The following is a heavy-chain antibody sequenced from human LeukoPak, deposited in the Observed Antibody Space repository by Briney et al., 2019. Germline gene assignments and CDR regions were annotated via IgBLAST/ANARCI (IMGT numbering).Heavy chain of an antibody. J-gene: IGHJ5*02. CDR1: GGSFSGYY. D-gene: IGHD1-26*01. CDR3: ARGNSGSYFYWFDP. CDR2: INHSGST. V-gene: IGHV4-34*01. Sequence: PSETLSLTCAVYGGSFSGYYWSWLRQPPGKGLEWIGEINHSGSTNYNPSLKSRVTISADTSKNQFSLKLSSVTAADTAVYYCARGNSGSYFYWFDPWGQGTLVTVSS.